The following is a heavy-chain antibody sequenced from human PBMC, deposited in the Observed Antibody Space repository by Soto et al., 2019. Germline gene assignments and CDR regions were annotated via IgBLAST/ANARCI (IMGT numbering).Heavy chain of an antibody. V-gene: IGHV6-1*01. CDR2: TYYRSKWYN. CDR3: ARGKNSAFDY. D-gene: IGHD5-18*01. CDR1: GDSVSTNGVA. J-gene: IGHJ4*02. Sequence: QVQLQQSGPGLVKPSQTLSLTCAISGDSVSTNGVAWNWIRQSPSRGLEWLGRTYYRSKWYNDYAFALXXRMTINPDTSKNQFSLQLNSVTPEDTAVYYCARGKNSAFDYWGQGTLVTVSS.